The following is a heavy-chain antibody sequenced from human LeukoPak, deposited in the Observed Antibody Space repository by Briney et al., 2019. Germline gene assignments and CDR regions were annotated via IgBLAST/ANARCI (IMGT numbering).Heavy chain of an antibody. CDR1: GGTFSSYA. J-gene: IGHJ3*02. CDR3: ARNSYYSDRSGSADAFNI. CDR2: IIPILGIT. Sequence: SVKVSCKASGGTFSSYAIGWVRQAPGQGLEWMGRIIPILGITNYAQKLQGRVTITADKSTSTAYMELSSLRSEDTAVYYCARNSYYSDRSGSADAFNIWGQGTMVTVSS. V-gene: IGHV1-69*04. D-gene: IGHD3-22*01.